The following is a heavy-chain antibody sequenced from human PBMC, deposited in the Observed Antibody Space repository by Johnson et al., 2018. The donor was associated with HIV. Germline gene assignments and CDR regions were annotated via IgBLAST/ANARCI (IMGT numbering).Heavy chain of an antibody. V-gene: IGHV3-66*01. CDR1: GFTFSSYW. D-gene: IGHD1-26*01. J-gene: IGHJ3*02. CDR2: IYSGGST. Sequence: VQLVESGGGLVQPGGSLRLSCAASGFTFSSYWMSWVRQAPGKGLEWVSVIYSGGSTYYADSVKGRFTISRDSSKNTLYLQMNSLRAEDTAVYYCASLGGSYSLYIWGQGTMVTVSS. CDR3: ASLGGSYSLYI.